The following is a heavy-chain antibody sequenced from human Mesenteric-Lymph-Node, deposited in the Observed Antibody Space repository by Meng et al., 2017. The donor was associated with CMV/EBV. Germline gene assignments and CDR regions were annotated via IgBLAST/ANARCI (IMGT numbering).Heavy chain of an antibody. V-gene: IGHV5-51*01. D-gene: IGHD3-9*01. J-gene: IGHJ3*02. CDR3: ATSTYDILTGYQGAFDI. Sequence: GESLKISCKGSGYSFTSYWIGWVRQMPGKGLEWMGIIYPGDSDTRYSPSFQGQVTISADKSISTAYLQWSSLKASDTAMYYCATSTYDILTGYQGAFDIWGQGTMVTVSS. CDR2: IYPGDSDT. CDR1: GYSFTSYW.